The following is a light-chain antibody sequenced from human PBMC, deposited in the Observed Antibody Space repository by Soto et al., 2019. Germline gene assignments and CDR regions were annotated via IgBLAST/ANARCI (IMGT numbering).Light chain of an antibody. CDR3: GTWDSTVRLVV. Sequence: QSVLTQPPSVSATPGQRVTISCSGSNFNVEYNYVSWYQHFPGTPPKLLIYDNNKRPSGIPDRFSGSKSGTTATLDITGLETGDEADYYCGTWDSTVRLVVFGGGTKLTVL. V-gene: IGLV1-51*01. J-gene: IGLJ2*01. CDR1: NFNVEYNY. CDR2: DNN.